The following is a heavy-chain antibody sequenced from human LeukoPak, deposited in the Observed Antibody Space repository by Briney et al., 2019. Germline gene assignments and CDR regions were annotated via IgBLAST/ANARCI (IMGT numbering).Heavy chain of an antibody. CDR3: ARGDESSGPFDY. CDR2: IYYSGST. Sequence: SQTLSLTCTVSGGSISSGGYYWRWLRQHPGKGLEWIGYIYYSGSTYYNPSLKSRVTISVDTSKNQFSLKLSSVTAADTAVYYCARGDESSGPFDYWGQGTLVTVSS. D-gene: IGHD3-22*01. J-gene: IGHJ4*02. CDR1: GGSISSGGYY. V-gene: IGHV4-31*03.